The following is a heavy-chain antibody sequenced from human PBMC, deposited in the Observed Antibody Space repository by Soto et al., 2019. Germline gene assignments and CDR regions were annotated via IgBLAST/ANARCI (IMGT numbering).Heavy chain of an antibody. CDR1: GGSISSGGYY. V-gene: IGHV4-31*03. CDR3: ARESRDFYYYYLDV. Sequence: QVQLQESGPGLVKPSQTLSLTCTVSGGSISSGGYYWSWIRQHPGKGLEWIGYIYYTGSTYYYPSLKSRVTISVDTSKNQFSLQLSSVTAADSAVYYCARESRDFYYYYLDVWGKGTTVTVSS. J-gene: IGHJ6*03. CDR2: IYYTGST.